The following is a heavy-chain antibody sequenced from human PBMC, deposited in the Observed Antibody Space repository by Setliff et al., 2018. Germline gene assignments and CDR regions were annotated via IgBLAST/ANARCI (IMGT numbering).Heavy chain of an antibody. Sequence: SETLSLTCIVSGVSVSRHYWSWIRQPPGKTLEWIGYIYTGGSTTYNPSLKSRVTLSLDTSKNHLSLNLTSVTAADTAVYYCARHGPTRTDSWFDSFDVWGQGTKVTVSS. CDR1: GVSVSRHY. D-gene: IGHD3-10*01. CDR3: ARHGPTRTDSWFDSFDV. V-gene: IGHV4-59*08. J-gene: IGHJ3*01. CDR2: IYTGGST.